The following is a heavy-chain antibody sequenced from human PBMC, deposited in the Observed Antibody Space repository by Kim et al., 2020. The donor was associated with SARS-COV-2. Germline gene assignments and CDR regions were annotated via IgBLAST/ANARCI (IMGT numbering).Heavy chain of an antibody. Sequence: GGSLRLSCAASGFTFSSYAMSWVRQAPGKGLEWVSAISGSGGSTYYADSVKGRFTISRDNSKNTLYLQMNSLRAEDTAVYYCAKVAYSSSWYSGWFDPWGQGTLVTVSS. CDR2: ISGSGGST. CDR3: AKVAYSSSWYSGWFDP. V-gene: IGHV3-23*01. D-gene: IGHD6-13*01. J-gene: IGHJ5*02. CDR1: GFTFSSYA.